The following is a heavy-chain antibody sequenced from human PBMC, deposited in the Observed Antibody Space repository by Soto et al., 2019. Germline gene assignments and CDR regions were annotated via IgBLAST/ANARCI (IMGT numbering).Heavy chain of an antibody. CDR2: IIPIFGTA. V-gene: IGHV1-69*13. J-gene: IGHJ6*02. D-gene: IGHD3-10*01. Sequence: GASVKVSCKASGGTFGSCASRWVRQAPGQGPEWMGGIIPIFGTADYAQKFQGRVTITADESTSTAYMELSSLRSEDTAVYYCALHYGSGNNYYYYGMDVWGQGTTVTVSS. CDR3: ALHYGSGNNYYYYGMDV. CDR1: GGTFGSCA.